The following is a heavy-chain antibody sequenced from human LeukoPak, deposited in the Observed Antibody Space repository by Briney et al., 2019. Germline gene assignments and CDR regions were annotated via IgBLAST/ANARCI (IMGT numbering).Heavy chain of an antibody. CDR3: AREKPYGDYLSYYYYYMDV. Sequence: SETLSLTCTVSGGSISSSSYYWGWIRQPPGKGLEWIGSIYYSGSTYYNPSLKSRVTISVDTSKNQFSLKLSSVTAADTAVYYCAREKPYGDYLSYYYYYMDVWGKGTTVTVSS. J-gene: IGHJ6*03. CDR1: GGSISSSSYY. CDR2: IYYSGST. V-gene: IGHV4-39*07. D-gene: IGHD4-17*01.